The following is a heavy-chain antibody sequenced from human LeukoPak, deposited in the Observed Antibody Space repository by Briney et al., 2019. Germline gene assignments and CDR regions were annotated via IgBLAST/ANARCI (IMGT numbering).Heavy chain of an antibody. CDR2: ISGSGGST. J-gene: IGHJ4*02. V-gene: IGHV3-23*01. Sequence: PGGSLRLSCAASGFTFSSYSMNWVRQAPGKGLEWVSAISGSGGSTYYADSVKGRFTISRDNSKNTLYLQMNSLRAEDTAVYYCAKVQDIVVVPAAIGYWGQGTLVTVSS. CDR3: AKVQDIVVVPAAIGY. CDR1: GFTFSSYS. D-gene: IGHD2-2*01.